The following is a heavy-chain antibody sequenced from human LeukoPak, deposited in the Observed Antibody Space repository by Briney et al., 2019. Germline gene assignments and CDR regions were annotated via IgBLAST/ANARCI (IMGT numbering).Heavy chain of an antibody. V-gene: IGHV3-21*01. CDR3: ARENFMATSGTTFDI. CDR1: GFTVSSNY. J-gene: IGHJ3*02. D-gene: IGHD1-1*01. Sequence: GGSLRLSCAASGFTVSSNYMNWVRQAPGKGLEWVSSVSSSGTNKFYADSVKGRFTISRDDAKNSLYLQMNSLRVEDTAVYYCARENFMATSGTTFDIWGQGTMVSVSS. CDR2: VSSSGTNK.